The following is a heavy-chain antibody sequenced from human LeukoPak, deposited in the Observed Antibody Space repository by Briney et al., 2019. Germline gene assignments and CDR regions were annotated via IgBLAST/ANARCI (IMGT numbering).Heavy chain of an antibody. Sequence: SETLSLTCTVSGGSISSGGYYWSSIRQPAGKGLEWIGRIYTSGSTNYNPSLKSRVTISVDTSKNQFSLKLSSVTAADTAVYYCARDSSFWGQGTLVTVSS. J-gene: IGHJ4*02. CDR3: ARDSSF. D-gene: IGHD6-13*01. CDR2: IYTSGST. V-gene: IGHV4-61*02. CDR1: GGSISSGGYY.